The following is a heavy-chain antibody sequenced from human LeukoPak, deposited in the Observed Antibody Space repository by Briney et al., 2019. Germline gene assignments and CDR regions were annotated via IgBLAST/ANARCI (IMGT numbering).Heavy chain of an antibody. Sequence: PSETLSLTCTVSGGSISSYYWSWIRQPAGKGLELIGRIYPSGSTKYNPSLKSRVTMSVDTSKNQFSLKLSSVTAADTAVYYCARAPTGTGGWNWFDPWGQGTLVTVSS. J-gene: IGHJ5*02. CDR3: ARAPTGTGGWNWFDP. CDR2: IYPSGST. V-gene: IGHV4-4*07. D-gene: IGHD1-1*01. CDR1: GGSISSYY.